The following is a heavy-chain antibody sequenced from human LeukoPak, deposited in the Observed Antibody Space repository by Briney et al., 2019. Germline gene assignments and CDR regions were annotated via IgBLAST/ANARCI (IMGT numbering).Heavy chain of an antibody. J-gene: IGHJ4*02. Sequence: GGSLRLSCAASGFTFDDYAMHWVRQAPGKGLEWVSGISWNSGSMGYADSVKGRFTISRDNAKNSLYLQMNSLRAEDTAVYYCARGRGYSYGYPGKLFDYWGQGTLVTVSS. D-gene: IGHD5-18*01. CDR2: ISWNSGSM. V-gene: IGHV3-9*01. CDR1: GFTFDDYA. CDR3: ARGRGYSYGYPGKLFDY.